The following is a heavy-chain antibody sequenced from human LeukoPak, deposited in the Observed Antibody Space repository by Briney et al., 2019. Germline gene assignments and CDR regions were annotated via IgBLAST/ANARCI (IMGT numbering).Heavy chain of an antibody. CDR2: IKQDGSEK. Sequence: GGSLRLSCAASGFTFSSYWMSWVRQAPGKGLEWVANIKQDGSEKYYVDSVKGRFTISRDNAKNSLYLQMNSQRAEDTAVYYCARGSRFLEWLLLWYFDYWGQGTLVTVSS. J-gene: IGHJ4*02. D-gene: IGHD3-3*01. CDR1: GFTFSSYW. V-gene: IGHV3-7*01. CDR3: ARGSRFLEWLLLWYFDY.